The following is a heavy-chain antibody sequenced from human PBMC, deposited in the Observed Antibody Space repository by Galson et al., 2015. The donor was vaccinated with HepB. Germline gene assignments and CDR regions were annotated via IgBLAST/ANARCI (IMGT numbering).Heavy chain of an antibody. CDR2: ISYDGSNK. V-gene: IGHV3-30-3*01. CDR1: GFTFSSYA. Sequence: SLRLSCAASGFTFSSYAMHWVRQAPGKGLEWVAVISYDGSNKYYADSVKGRFTISRDNSKNTLYLQMNSLRAEDTAVYYCARGILQEYYYYGMDVWGQGTTVTVSS. J-gene: IGHJ6*02. CDR3: ARGILQEYYYYGMDV.